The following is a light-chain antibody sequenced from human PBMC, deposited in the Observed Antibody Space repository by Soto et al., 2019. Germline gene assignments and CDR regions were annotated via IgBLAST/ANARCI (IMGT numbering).Light chain of an antibody. CDR2: DVS. V-gene: IGLV2-11*01. J-gene: IGLJ1*01. CDR1: SSDVGGYND. Sequence: QSALTQPRSVSGSPGQSVTISCTGTSSDVGGYNDVSGYQQHPGKAPKLMIYDVSKRPSGVPDRFSGSKSGNTASLTISGLQSEDEADYYCCSYAGSYVFGTGTKVTVL. CDR3: CSYAGSYV.